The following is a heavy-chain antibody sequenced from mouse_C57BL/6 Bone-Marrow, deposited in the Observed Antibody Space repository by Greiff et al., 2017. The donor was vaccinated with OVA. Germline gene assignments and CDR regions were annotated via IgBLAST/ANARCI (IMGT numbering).Heavy chain of an antibody. V-gene: IGHV5-12*01. CDR1: GFTFSDCY. Sequence: EVQLVESGGGLVQPGGSLKLSCAASGFTFSDCYMYWVRQTPEKRLEWVAYISNGGGSTYYPDTVKGRFTISRDNAKNTLYLQMCRLKSEDTAMYYGARRLTGTEYWYFDVWGTGTTVTVSS. D-gene: IGHD4-1*01. J-gene: IGHJ1*03. CDR3: ARRLTGTEYWYFDV. CDR2: ISNGGGST.